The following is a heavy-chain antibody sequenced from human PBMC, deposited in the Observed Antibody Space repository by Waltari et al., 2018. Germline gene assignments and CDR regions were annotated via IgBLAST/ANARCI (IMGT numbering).Heavy chain of an antibody. CDR1: GGSFSGYY. D-gene: IGHD2-8*01. CDR3: ARERRYCTNGVCYIPYYYYGMDV. J-gene: IGHJ6*02. Sequence: QVQLQQWGAGLLKPSETLSLTCAVYGGSFSGYYWSWIRQPPGKGLEWIGEINHSGSTNYNPSLKSRFTISVDTSKNQFSLKLSSVTAADTAVYYCARERRYCTNGVCYIPYYYYGMDVWGQGTTVTVSS. CDR2: INHSGST. V-gene: IGHV4-34*01.